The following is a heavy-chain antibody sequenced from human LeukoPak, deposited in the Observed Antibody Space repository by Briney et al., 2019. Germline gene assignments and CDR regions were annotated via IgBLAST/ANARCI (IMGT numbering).Heavy chain of an antibody. Sequence: GGSLRLSCAASGFTFSSYSMNWVRQAPGKGLEWVSSISSSSSSYIYYADSVKGRFTISRDNAKNSLYLQMNSLRAEDTAVYYCARDGSYYDILTGYYDYWGQGTLVTVSS. CDR3: ARDGSYYDILTGYYDY. J-gene: IGHJ4*02. D-gene: IGHD3-9*01. CDR2: ISSSSSSYI. CDR1: GFTFSSYS. V-gene: IGHV3-21*01.